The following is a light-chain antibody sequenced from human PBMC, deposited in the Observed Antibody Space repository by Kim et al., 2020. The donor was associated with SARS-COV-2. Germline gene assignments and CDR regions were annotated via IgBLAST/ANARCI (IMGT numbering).Light chain of an antibody. J-gene: IGKJ1*01. Sequence: ASVGDRVTITGLASQDIANSLAWYQQKPGKVPQVLIYAASTLQSGVPARFSGSGSGTEFTLTIGGLQTEDVATYYCQKYNSAPWTFGLGTKVDIK. CDR1: QDIANS. CDR2: AAS. CDR3: QKYNSAPWT. V-gene: IGKV1-27*01.